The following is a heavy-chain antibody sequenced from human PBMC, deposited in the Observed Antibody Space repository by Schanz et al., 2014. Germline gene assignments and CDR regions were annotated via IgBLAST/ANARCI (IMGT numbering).Heavy chain of an antibody. J-gene: IGHJ4*02. Sequence: EVQLVESGGGLAQPGGSLRLSCAASGFSFSTYAMNWVRQAPGKGLEWVSLISGRGDSTHYADSVKGRFTISRDNSRKTLSLQMNSLRAEDTAVYYCARDGIAATTDFEYWGQGVLVTVSS. CDR2: ISGRGDST. D-gene: IGHD1-1*01. CDR1: GFSFSTYA. V-gene: IGHV3-23*04. CDR3: ARDGIAATTDFEY.